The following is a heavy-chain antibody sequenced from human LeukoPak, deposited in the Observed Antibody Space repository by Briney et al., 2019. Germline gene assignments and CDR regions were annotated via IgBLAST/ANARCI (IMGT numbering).Heavy chain of an antibody. J-gene: IGHJ3*02. Sequence: GVSLRLSCAASVFTFSNSGRNWFCQAPGKGLEGVSYISSSGTIYYADSVKGRFTISRDNAKNSLYLQMNSLRAEDTAVYYCAIITGTTADAFDIWGQGTMVTVSS. V-gene: IGHV3-48*01. CDR2: ISSSGTI. D-gene: IGHD1-20*01. CDR1: VFTFSNSG. CDR3: AIITGTTADAFDI.